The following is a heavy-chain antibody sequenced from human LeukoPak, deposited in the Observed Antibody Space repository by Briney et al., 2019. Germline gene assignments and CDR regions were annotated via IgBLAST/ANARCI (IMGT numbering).Heavy chain of an antibody. CDR3: ARTEYSSGWAEDY. D-gene: IGHD6-19*01. CDR2: MNPNSGNT. V-gene: IGHV1-8*02. J-gene: IGHJ4*02. Sequence: ASVKVSCKASGGTFSSYAINWVRQATGQGLEWTGWMNPNSGNTGYAQKFQGRVTMTRNTSISTAYMELSSLRSEGTAVYYCARTEYSSGWAEDYWGQGTLVTVSS. CDR1: GGTFSSYA.